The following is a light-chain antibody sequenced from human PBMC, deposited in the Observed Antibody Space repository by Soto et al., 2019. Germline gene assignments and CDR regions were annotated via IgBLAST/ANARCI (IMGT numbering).Light chain of an antibody. CDR1: SSDVGGSDH. J-gene: IGLJ1*01. CDR2: DVS. Sequence: QSVLTQPASVSGSPGQSITVSCTGTSSDVGGSDHVNWYQQHPGKAPKLMIFDVSNRPSGVSTRFSGSNSGNAASLTISGLQAEAEADYYCNSYTSSSTYVFGTGTKLTVL. V-gene: IGLV2-14*03. CDR3: NSYTSSSTYV.